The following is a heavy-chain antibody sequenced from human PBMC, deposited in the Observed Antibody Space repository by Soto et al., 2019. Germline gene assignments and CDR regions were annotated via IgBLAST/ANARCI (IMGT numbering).Heavy chain of an antibody. V-gene: IGHV3-7*01. CDR2: TKQDESEK. J-gene: IGHJ5*02. CDR1: GFTFGDYW. CDR3: VRDGDCGVFS. D-gene: IGHD2-21*02. Sequence: EVQLVESGGGLVQPGGSLRLSCATSGFTFGDYWMSWVRQAPGKRLEWVANTKQDESEKYYVGSVRGRFTISRDNAKNSLYQQMHSLRAKETAVYLCVRDGDCGVFSWGQGTLVTVSS.